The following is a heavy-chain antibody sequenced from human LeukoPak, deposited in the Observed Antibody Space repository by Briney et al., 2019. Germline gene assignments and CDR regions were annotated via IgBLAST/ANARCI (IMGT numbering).Heavy chain of an antibody. J-gene: IGHJ2*01. CDR1: GFPFSVYW. CDR2: IKQDESAR. Sequence: GGSLRLSCAASGFPFSVYWMSWVREAPGKGLEWVANIKQDESARYYVDSVRGRFTISRDNAKSSVSLQMNSLRVDDTAVYYCARDSGLRAFDLWGRGTLVTVSS. CDR3: ARDSGLRAFDL. D-gene: IGHD3-10*01. V-gene: IGHV3-7*04.